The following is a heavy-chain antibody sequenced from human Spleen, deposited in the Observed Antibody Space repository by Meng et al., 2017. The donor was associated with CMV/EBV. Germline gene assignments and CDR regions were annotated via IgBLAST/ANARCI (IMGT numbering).Heavy chain of an antibody. CDR2: IFSNDEK. J-gene: IGHJ4*02. CDR1: GFSLNNFRMG. CDR3: ARIYCSGGSCYDY. V-gene: IGHV2-26*01. Sequence: SGPTLVKPTETLTLTCTVSGFSLNNFRMGVSWIRQPPGKALEWLAHIFSNDEKSYSTSLKSRLTISKDTSKSQVVLTMTNLDPVDTATYYCARIYCSGGSCYDYWGQGTLVTVSS. D-gene: IGHD2-15*01.